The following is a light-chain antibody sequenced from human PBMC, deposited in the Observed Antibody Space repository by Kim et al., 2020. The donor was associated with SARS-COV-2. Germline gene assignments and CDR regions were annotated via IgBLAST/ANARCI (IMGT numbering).Light chain of an antibody. CDR3: QQRNSWPPAVT. CDR2: DAS. J-gene: IGKJ4*01. V-gene: IGKV3-11*01. Sequence: SPGERATLSCMASQNIDTYLAWYQQRPGQAPRLLVYDASNRATGVPDRFSGSGSGTDFTLTISSLEPEDFSFYYCQQRNSWPPAVTFGGGTKLEI. CDR1: QNIDTY.